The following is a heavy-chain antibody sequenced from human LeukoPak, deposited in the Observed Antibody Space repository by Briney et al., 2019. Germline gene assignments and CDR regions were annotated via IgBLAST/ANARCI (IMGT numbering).Heavy chain of an antibody. CDR2: TGTAGDT. CDR1: GFTFSTYD. V-gene: IGHV3-13*01. CDR3: ARQNRNGFDY. Sequence: GGSLRLSCAASGFTFSTYDFHWVRHTTGKGLEWVSATGTAGDTCYSGSVMGRFTISRENAKSCMYLQMNSLRVGDTAVYYCARQNRNGFDYWGQGTLVTVSS. J-gene: IGHJ4*02. D-gene: IGHD2-8*01.